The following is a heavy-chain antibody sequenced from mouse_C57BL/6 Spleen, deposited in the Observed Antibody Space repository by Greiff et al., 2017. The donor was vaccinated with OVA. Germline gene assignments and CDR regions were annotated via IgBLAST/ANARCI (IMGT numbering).Heavy chain of an antibody. CDR1: GYTFTSYW. V-gene: IGHV1-50*01. Sequence: QVQLQQPGAELVKPGASVKLSCKASGYTFTSYWMQWVKQRPGQGLEWIGEIDPSYSYTNYNQKFKGKATLTVDTSSSTAYMQLSSLTSEDSAVYYCARSGDYDAWFAYWGQGTLVTVSA. CDR2: IDPSYSYT. J-gene: IGHJ3*01. CDR3: ARSGDYDAWFAY. D-gene: IGHD2-4*01.